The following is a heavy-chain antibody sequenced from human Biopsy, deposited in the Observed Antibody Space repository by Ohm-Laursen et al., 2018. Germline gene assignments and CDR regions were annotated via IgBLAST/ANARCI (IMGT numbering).Heavy chain of an antibody. CDR1: GGSVSSNVAY. CDR2: IFYSGIT. Sequence: GTLSLTCTVSGGSVSSNVAYWAWIRQPPGKGLEPIGSIFYSGITYYNPSLQSRVTMSVDTSKNQFSLNLTSVTAADTAVYYCARHPTGFWFDPWGQGTLVIVSS. V-gene: IGHV4-39*01. J-gene: IGHJ5*02. CDR3: ARHPTGFWFDP.